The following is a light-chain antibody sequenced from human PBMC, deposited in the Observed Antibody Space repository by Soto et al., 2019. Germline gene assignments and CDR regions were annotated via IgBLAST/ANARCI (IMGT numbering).Light chain of an antibody. CDR2: LNRDGSH. Sequence: QLVLTQSPSASASLGASVKLTCTLSSGHSNYAIAWHQQQPEKGPRYLMKLNRDGSHSKGDGIPNRFSGSSSGAERYLTISSLQSEDEADYYWQTWGTGIVIFGGGTKLTVL. CDR3: QTWGTGIVI. V-gene: IGLV4-69*01. J-gene: IGLJ2*01. CDR1: SGHSNYA.